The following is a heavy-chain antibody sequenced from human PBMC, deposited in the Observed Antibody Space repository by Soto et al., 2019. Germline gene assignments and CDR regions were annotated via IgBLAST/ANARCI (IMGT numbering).Heavy chain of an antibody. CDR3: ARHHGPTTSENWFDP. CDR1: GYTFTNYD. V-gene: IGHV1-8*01. J-gene: IGHJ5*02. Sequence: ASVKVSCKASGYTFTNYDINWVRQATGQGLEWVGWMNPNSGNTGSAQKFQGRVTMTTGTSTTTAYLELRSLRSDDTAVYYCARHHGPTTSENWFDPWGQGTLVTVSS. CDR2: MNPNSGNT. D-gene: IGHD5-12*01.